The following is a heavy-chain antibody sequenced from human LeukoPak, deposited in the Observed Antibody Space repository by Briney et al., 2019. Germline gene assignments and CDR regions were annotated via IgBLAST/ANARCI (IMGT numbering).Heavy chain of an antibody. CDR3: ARDAVPYSSSWIPGY. J-gene: IGHJ4*02. CDR2: IYYSGSTYYSGST. Sequence: SQTLSLTCTVSGGSISSGAYYWSWIGQHPGKGLEWIGYIYYSGSTYYSGSTSYNPSLRSRVTISVDTSKNQFFLKVTSVTAADTAVYYCARDAVPYSSSWIPGYWGQGALVTVSS. D-gene: IGHD6-13*01. V-gene: IGHV4-31*03. CDR1: GGSISSGAYY.